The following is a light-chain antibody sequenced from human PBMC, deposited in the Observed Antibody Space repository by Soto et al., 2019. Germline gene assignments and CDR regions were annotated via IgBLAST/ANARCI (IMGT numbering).Light chain of an antibody. Sequence: EIVLTQSPATLSLSPEEGATRSCRASQSVSSYSAWYQQKPGQAPRLLIYGASSRATGIPARFSGSGSGTEFTLTINSLQSEDFVVYYCQQYDNWPPTFGQGTRLEIK. CDR2: GAS. CDR3: QQYDNWPPT. J-gene: IGKJ5*01. V-gene: IGKV3D-15*01. CDR1: QSVSSY.